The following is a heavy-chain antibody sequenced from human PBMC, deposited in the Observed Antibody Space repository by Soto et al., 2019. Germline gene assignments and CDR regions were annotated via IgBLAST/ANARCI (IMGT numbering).Heavy chain of an antibody. CDR2: IYYSGST. J-gene: IGHJ4*01. CDR3: AKGNGVTFGFDY. Sequence: SETLSLTCTVSGGSISSYYWSWIRQPPGKGLEWIGYIYYSGSTNYNPSLKSRVTISVDTSKNQFSLKLSSVTAADTAVYYCAKGNGVTFGFDYWGHGTLVTVSS. V-gene: IGHV4-59*08. CDR1: GGSISSYY. D-gene: IGHD2-8*01.